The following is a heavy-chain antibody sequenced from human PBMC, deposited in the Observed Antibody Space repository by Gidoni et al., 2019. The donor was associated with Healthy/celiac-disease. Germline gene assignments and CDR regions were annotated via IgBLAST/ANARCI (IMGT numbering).Heavy chain of an antibody. V-gene: IGHV1-69*01. J-gene: IGHJ4*02. Sequence: QVQLVQSGAEVKKPGSSVKVSCKAPGGTFNSYAISWVRKAPGQGLEWMGGISPSFGTANYARKFQGRVTFTADESTSTAYMGLSSLGSEDTTVYYWARDQGSSRNLDYWGQGTLVTVSS. D-gene: IGHD6-13*01. CDR1: GGTFNSYA. CDR3: ARDQGSSRNLDY. CDR2: ISPSFGTA.